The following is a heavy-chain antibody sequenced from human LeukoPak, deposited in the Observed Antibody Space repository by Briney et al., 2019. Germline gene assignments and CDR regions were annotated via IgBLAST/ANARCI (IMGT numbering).Heavy chain of an antibody. CDR3: ARAVGTMVRGVVGGEGMDV. V-gene: IGHV1-3*01. Sequence: ASVKVSCKASGYTFTTYSLHWVRQAPGQRLEWMGWINAGNGNTKYSQKFQGRVTITRDTSASTAYMELSSLRSEDTAVYYCARAVGTMVRGVVGGEGMDVWGQGTMVTVSS. CDR2: INAGNGNT. D-gene: IGHD3-10*01. CDR1: GYTFTTYS. J-gene: IGHJ3*01.